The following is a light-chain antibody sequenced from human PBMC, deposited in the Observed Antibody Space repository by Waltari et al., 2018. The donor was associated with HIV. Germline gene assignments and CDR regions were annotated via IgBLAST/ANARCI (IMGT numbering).Light chain of an antibody. Sequence: QSALTQPASVSGSPGQSITISCTGTSSDVGGFHYVSWYQHHPGKAPKLMIYGVSIRPSGVSNRFSGSKSGNTASLTISGLQAEDEADYYCSSYTTSSTLGMFGGGTKLTVL. V-gene: IGLV2-14*01. CDR3: SSYTTSSTLGM. CDR1: SSDVGGFHY. CDR2: GVS. J-gene: IGLJ3*02.